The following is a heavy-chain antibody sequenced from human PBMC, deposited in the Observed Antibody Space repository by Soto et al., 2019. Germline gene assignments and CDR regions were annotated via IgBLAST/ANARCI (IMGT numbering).Heavy chain of an antibody. J-gene: IGHJ4*02. D-gene: IGHD1-1*01. Sequence: QVQLQESGPGLVKPSETLSLTCTVSGGSISSYYWSWIRQPPGKGLEWIGYIYYSGSTNYNPSLKSRVTISVDTSKNQFSLKLSSVTAADTAVYYCARVPPMGWKDYWGQGTLVTVSS. CDR1: GGSISSYY. V-gene: IGHV4-59*08. CDR2: IYYSGST. CDR3: ARVPPMGWKDY.